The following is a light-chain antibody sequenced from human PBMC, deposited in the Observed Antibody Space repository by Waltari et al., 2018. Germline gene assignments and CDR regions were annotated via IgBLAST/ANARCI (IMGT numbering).Light chain of an antibody. J-gene: IGLJ3*02. CDR1: SSDVGGYKH. CDR2: DVT. V-gene: IGLV2-11*01. CDR3: CSFAGSYTWV. Sequence: QSVLTQPRSVSGSPGQSVTISCTGTSSDVGGYKHVSWYQQHPGDAPKLLFYDVTKRPSGVPDRFSGSKSGNTASLTISGLQAEDEADYYCCSFAGSYTWVFGGGTKVTVL.